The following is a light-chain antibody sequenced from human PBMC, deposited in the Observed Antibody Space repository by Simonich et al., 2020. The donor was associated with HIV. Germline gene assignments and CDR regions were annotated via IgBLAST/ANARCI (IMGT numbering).Light chain of an antibody. CDR2: GTS. CDR3: QQYDNWPLT. CDR1: QSVSSN. Sequence: EILMTQSPATLSVSPGERATLSCRASQSVSSNLAWYQQKPGQAPRLVIYGTSTRATGIPARFIGSGSGTEFTLTISSMQSEDFAVYYCQQYDNWPLTFGPGTKVDIK. J-gene: IGKJ3*01. V-gene: IGKV3-15*01.